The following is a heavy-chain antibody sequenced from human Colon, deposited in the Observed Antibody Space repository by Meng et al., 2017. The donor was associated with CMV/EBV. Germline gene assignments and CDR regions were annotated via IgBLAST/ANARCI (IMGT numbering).Heavy chain of an antibody. V-gene: IGHV2-5*02. J-gene: IGHJ4*02. CDR2: IYWDDDK. Sequence: QITLNVPGPTTVKHTQTVAVTCTFFGCSRNSREVGFGLILQPPVKALKWLALIYWDDDKRYSPSLKSRLTITKDTSKNQVVLTMTNMDPVDTGTYYCAYSRGSSGWAIDYWGQGTLVTVSS. D-gene: IGHD6-19*01. CDR3: AYSRGSSGWAIDY. CDR1: GCSRNSREVG.